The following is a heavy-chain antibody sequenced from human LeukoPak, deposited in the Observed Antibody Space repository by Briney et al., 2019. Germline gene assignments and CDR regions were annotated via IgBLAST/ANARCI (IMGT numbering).Heavy chain of an antibody. CDR2: IGNDGNAQ. CDR3: AREFGHGRWYFDY. CDR1: GFTFSDHY. Sequence: GGSLRLSCAASGFTFSDHYMDWVRQAPGKGLEWVAVIGNDGNAQYYSDSVRGRFTISRDNSENTLHLQMNNLRTGDTAVYYCAREFGHGRWYFDYWGQGTLVTVSS. D-gene: IGHD4-23*01. J-gene: IGHJ4*02. V-gene: IGHV3-33*08.